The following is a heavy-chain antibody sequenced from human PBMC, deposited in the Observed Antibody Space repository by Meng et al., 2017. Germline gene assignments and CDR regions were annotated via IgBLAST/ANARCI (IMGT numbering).Heavy chain of an antibody. D-gene: IGHD2-2*01. CDR1: GFTFGDYA. V-gene: IGHV3-49*03. CDR2: IRSKAYGGTT. Sequence: GESLKISCTASGFTFGDYAMSWFRQAPGKGLEWVGFIRSKAYGGTTEYAASVKGRFTISGDDSKSIAYLQMNSLKTEDTAVYYCTRDRSKDIVVVPAVTNLDVWGQGTPVTGSS. J-gene: IGHJ4*01. CDR3: TRDRSKDIVVVPAVTNLDV.